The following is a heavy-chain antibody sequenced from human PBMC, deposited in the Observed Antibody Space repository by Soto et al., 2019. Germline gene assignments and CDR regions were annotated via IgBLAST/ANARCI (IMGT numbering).Heavy chain of an antibody. CDR1: GFTFDDYA. Sequence: PGGSLRLSCAASGFTFDDYAMHWVRQAPGKGLEWVSGISWNSGSIGYADSVKGRFTISRDNAKNSLYLQMNSLRAEDTALYYCAKVMGLYYYYYGMDVWGQGTTVTVSS. J-gene: IGHJ6*02. V-gene: IGHV3-9*01. CDR2: ISWNSGSI. CDR3: AKVMGLYYYYYGMDV.